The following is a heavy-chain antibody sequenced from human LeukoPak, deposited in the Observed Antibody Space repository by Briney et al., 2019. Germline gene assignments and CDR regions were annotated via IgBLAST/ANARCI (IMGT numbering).Heavy chain of an antibody. J-gene: IGHJ4*01. CDR3: AKEREHCSSTSCLYYFDY. Sequence: GGSLRLSCAASGFTFSSYGMHWVRQAPGKGLEWVAFIRYDGSNKYYADSVKGRFTISRDNSKNTLYLQMNSLRAEDTAVYYCAKEREHCSSTSCLYYFDYCGHGTLVTVSS. D-gene: IGHD2-2*01. CDR1: GFTFSSYG. CDR2: IRYDGSNK. V-gene: IGHV3-30*02.